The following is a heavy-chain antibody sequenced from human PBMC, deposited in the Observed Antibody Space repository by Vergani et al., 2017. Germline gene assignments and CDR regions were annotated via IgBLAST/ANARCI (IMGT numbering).Heavy chain of an antibody. CDR2: IYTCDSDT. D-gene: IGHD6-13*01. CDR1: EHSFTNYW. Sequence: EVQLVQSGAEVKKPGESLKISCKISEHSFTNYWIGWVRQMPGKGLEWMGIIYTCDSDTRYSPSIQGQVTISADKSISPAYRQWSSLRASDTALVYCASGGSSWYDTWFDPWGQGTLVTVSS. CDR3: ASGGSSWYDTWFDP. V-gene: IGHV5-51*03. J-gene: IGHJ5*02.